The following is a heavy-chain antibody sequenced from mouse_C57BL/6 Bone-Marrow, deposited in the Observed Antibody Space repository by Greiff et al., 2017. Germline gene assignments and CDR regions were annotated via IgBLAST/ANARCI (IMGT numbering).Heavy chain of an antibody. Sequence: QVQLKESGAELARPGASVKLSCKASGYTFTSYGISWVKQRTGQGLEWIGEIYPRSGNTYYNEKFKGKATLTVDKSSSTAYMELRSLTSEDSAVYFYARLTYYYGSSYDAWLAYWGQGTLVTVSA. CDR2: IYPRSGNT. J-gene: IGHJ3*01. CDR3: ARLTYYYGSSYDAWLAY. CDR1: GYTFTSYG. V-gene: IGHV1-81*01. D-gene: IGHD1-1*01.